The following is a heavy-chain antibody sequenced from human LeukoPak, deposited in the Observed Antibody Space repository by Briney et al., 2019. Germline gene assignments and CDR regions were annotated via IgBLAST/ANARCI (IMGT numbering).Heavy chain of an antibody. D-gene: IGHD2-2*01. J-gene: IGHJ4*02. Sequence: SETLSLTCTVSGGSISSGGYYWSWIRQHPGKGLEWIGYIYYSGSTYYNPSLKSRVTISVDPSRNQFSLKLSSVTAADTAVYYRARGGRCSSTSCYSYWGQGSLVTVSS. V-gene: IGHV4-31*03. CDR2: IYYSGST. CDR1: GGSISSGGYY. CDR3: ARGGRCSSTSCYSY.